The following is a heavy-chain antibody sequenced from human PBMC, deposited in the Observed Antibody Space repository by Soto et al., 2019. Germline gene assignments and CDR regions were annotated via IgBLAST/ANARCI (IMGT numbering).Heavy chain of an antibody. D-gene: IGHD3-3*01. Sequence: GESLKISCAASGFTFSSYWMSWVRQAPGKGLEWVANIKQDGSEKYYVDSVKGRFTISRDNAKNSLYLQMNSLRAEDTAVYYCASSHRPYDFWSGYYSQSYYYMDVWGKGTTVTVSS. CDR1: GFTFSSYW. CDR3: ASSHRPYDFWSGYYSQSYYYMDV. J-gene: IGHJ6*03. CDR2: IKQDGSEK. V-gene: IGHV3-7*01.